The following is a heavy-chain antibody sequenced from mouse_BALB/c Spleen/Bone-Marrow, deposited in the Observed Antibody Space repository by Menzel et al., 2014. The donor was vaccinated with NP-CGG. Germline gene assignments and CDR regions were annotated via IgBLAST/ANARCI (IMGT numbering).Heavy chain of an antibody. CDR2: INSGGGNT. Sequence: EVQRVESGGDLVKPGGSLKLSCAASGFTFSSYGMSWVRQTPDKRLEWVATINSGGGNTYYIDSVKGRFTISRDNAKNTLYLQMSSLKSEDTAMYHCARRGNWDGRAAMDYWGQGTSVTVSS. V-gene: IGHV5-6*01. J-gene: IGHJ4*01. CDR1: GFTFSSYG. CDR3: ARRGNWDGRAAMDY. D-gene: IGHD4-1*01.